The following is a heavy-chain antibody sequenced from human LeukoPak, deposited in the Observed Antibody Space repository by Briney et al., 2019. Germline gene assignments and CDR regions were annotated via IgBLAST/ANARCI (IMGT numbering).Heavy chain of an antibody. CDR1: GGSISGSSYY. CDR3: ARGQSVVVPAAIRGSGRPNYYYYYGMDV. J-gene: IGHJ6*02. Sequence: SETLSLTCTVSGGSISGSSYYWGWIRQPPGKGLEWIGSIYYSGSTYYNPSLKSRVTISVDTSKNQFSLKLSSVTAADTAVYYCARGQSVVVPAAIRGSGRPNYYYYYGMDVWGQGTTVTVSS. CDR2: IYYSGST. V-gene: IGHV4-39*01. D-gene: IGHD2-2*02.